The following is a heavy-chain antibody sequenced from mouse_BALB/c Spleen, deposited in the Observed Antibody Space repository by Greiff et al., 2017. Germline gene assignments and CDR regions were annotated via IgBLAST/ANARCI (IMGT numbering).Heavy chain of an antibody. CDR1: GYTFTDYA. CDR3: ARGGGYYGKRFFYALDY. V-gene: IGHV1S137*01. Sequence: QVQLKESGAELVRPGVSVKISCKGSGYTFTDYAMHWVKQSHAKSLEWIGVISTYYGDASYNQKFKGKATMTVDKSSSTAYMELARLTSEDSAIYYCARGGGYYGKRFFYALDYWGQGTSVTVSA. D-gene: IGHD2-3*01. CDR2: ISTYYGDA. J-gene: IGHJ4*01.